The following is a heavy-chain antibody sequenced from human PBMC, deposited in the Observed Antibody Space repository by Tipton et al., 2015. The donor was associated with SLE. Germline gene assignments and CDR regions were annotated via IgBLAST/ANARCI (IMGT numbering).Heavy chain of an antibody. J-gene: IGHJ3*02. CDR1: GFTFDDYA. V-gene: IGHV3-9*01. D-gene: IGHD5-18*01. CDR3: AKAREDTAMVTAFDI. CDR2: ISWNSGSI. Sequence: SLRLSCAASGFTFDDYAMHWVRQAPGKGLEGVSGISWNSGSIGYADSVKGRFTISRDNAKNSLYLQMNSLRAEDTALYYCAKAREDTAMVTAFDIWGQGTMVTVSS.